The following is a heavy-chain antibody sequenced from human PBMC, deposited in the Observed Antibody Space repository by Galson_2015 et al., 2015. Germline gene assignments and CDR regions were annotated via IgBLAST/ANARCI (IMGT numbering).Heavy chain of an antibody. Sequence: SLRLSCAASGFTFGTYGMHWVRQAPGKGLEWVAVMSHDGSNKYYTDSVKGRFTISGDNSKNTLYLQMNGLRAEDTAVYYCATVMVRGITPPFDYWGQGTLVIVSS. CDR1: GFTFGTYG. V-gene: IGHV3-30*03. D-gene: IGHD3-10*01. CDR3: ATVMVRGITPPFDY. J-gene: IGHJ4*02. CDR2: MSHDGSNK.